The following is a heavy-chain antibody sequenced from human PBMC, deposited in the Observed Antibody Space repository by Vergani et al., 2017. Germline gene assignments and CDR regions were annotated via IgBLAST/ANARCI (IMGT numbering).Heavy chain of an antibody. CDR3: ARSRYNGDLDP. J-gene: IGHJ5*02. CDR1: GYTFTTYG. D-gene: IGHD1-14*01. V-gene: IGHV1-18*01. CDR2: ISAYNGDT. Sequence: QVQLVQSGAEVKKPGASVKVSCKASGYTFTTYGISWVRQAPGQGLEWVGWISAYNGDTNYQAWLQGRVTMTTDTSTSTAYLELRSLRSDDTAVYYCARSRYNGDLDPWGEGTLVTVSS.